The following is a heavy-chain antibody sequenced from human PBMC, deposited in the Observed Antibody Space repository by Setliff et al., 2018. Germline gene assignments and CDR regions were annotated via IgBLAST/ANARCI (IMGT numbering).Heavy chain of an antibody. V-gene: IGHV3-74*01. CDR3: ARDGGEY. CDR1: GFTFSSYW. CDR2: ISGDGSTT. D-gene: IGHD3-16*01. Sequence: LRLSCAASGFTFSSYWMHWVRQSPEKGLVWVSRISGDGSTTTYADSVKGRFTISRDNAKNSLYLQMNSLRAEDTAVYYCARDGGEYWGQGTLVTVSS. J-gene: IGHJ4*02.